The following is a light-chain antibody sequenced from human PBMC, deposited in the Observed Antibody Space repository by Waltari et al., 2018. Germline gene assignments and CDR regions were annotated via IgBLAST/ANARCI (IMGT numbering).Light chain of an antibody. Sequence: IQLTQSPSSLSASVGDRVTLTCRASQGISSYLAWYQQKPGKAPKLLIFAASTLQSGVPSRFSGSGSGTDFTLTISSLQPEDFATYYCQQLNTYPQTFGQGTKLEIK. V-gene: IGKV1-9*01. CDR1: QGISSY. J-gene: IGKJ2*01. CDR3: QQLNTYPQT. CDR2: AAS.